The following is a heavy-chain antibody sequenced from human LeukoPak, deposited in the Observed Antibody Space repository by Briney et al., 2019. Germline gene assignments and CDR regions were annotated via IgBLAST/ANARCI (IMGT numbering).Heavy chain of an antibody. CDR1: GYSFTAYW. D-gene: IGHD3-22*01. CDR2: IYPGDSDT. Sequence: GESLKISCKGSGYSFTAYWIGWVRQMPGKGLEWMGNIYPGDSDTRYSPSFQGQVTISADKSITTAYLQWSSLRASDTAIYYCARRWYDSSGYSRHFDYWGQGTLVTVPS. CDR3: ARRWYDSSGYSRHFDY. J-gene: IGHJ4*02. V-gene: IGHV5-51*01.